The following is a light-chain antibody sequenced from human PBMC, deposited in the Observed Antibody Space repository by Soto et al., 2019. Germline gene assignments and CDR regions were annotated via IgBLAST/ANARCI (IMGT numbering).Light chain of an antibody. J-gene: IGKJ4*01. Sequence: EIVLTQSPGTLSLSPGERATLSCRASQSVSRSYLAWYQQKPGQAPRLLIYGASSRATGIPDRVSGSGSGTDFTLTISRLEPEDFAVYYCQQYGRSPLTFGGGTKVEIK. CDR2: GAS. V-gene: IGKV3-20*01. CDR1: QSVSRSY. CDR3: QQYGRSPLT.